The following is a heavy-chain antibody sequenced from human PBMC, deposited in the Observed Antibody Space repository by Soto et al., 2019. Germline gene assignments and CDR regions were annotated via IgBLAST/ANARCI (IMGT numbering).Heavy chain of an antibody. CDR3: AKVAVRGVVVSNFDS. V-gene: IGHV3-23*04. Sequence: EVQLVESGGGLVQPGGSLRLSCGASGFTFSNYAMSWVRQAPGKGLEWVSTTSGSGASTYYADSVKGRFTISRDNSKNTLYLQMKSLRIEDTAVYFCAKVAVRGVVVSNFDSWGQGTLVTVSS. J-gene: IGHJ4*02. D-gene: IGHD3-10*01. CDR1: GFTFSNYA. CDR2: TSGSGAST.